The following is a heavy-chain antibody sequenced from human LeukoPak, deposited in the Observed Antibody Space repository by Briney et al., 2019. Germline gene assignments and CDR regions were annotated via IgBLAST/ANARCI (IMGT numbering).Heavy chain of an antibody. D-gene: IGHD5-24*01. J-gene: IGHJ4*02. V-gene: IGHV3-30*04. CDR3: ARGGRGIWLQSYFDY. CDR2: ISYDGTNQ. CDR1: GFTFSDYT. Sequence: GGSLRLSCAASGFTFSDYTIQWVRQAPRKGLERVALISYDGTNQYYADSMEGRLSISRDNSKNTVYLQLDSLTTGDTAVYYCARGGRGIWLQSYFDYWGQGTLVTVSS.